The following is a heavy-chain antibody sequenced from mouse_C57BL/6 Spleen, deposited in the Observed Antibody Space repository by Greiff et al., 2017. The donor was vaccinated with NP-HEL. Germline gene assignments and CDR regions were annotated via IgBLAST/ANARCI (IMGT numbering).Heavy chain of an antibody. D-gene: IGHD1-1*01. J-gene: IGHJ3*01. CDR3: AREFYYGSGWFAY. CDR1: GFSLTSYG. Sequence: VKLMESGPGLVQPSQSLSITCTVSGFSLTSYGVHWVRQSPGKGLEWLGVIWSGGSTDYNAAFISRLSISKYNSKSQVFFKMNSLQADDTAIYYCAREFYYGSGWFAYWGQGTLVTVSA. CDR2: IWSGGST. V-gene: IGHV2-2*01.